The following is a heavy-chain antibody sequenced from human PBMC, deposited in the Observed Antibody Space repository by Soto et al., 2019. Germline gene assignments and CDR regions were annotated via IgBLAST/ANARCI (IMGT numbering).Heavy chain of an antibody. CDR1: GGSISSGGYS. Sequence: ASETLSLTCAVSGGSISSGGYSWSWIRQPPGKGLGWIGYIYHSGSTYYNPSLKSRVTISVDRSKNQFSLKLSSVTAADTAVYYCARGWGPYDYVWGSYPNRHPTPYNWFDPWGQGTLVTVSS. V-gene: IGHV4-30-2*01. J-gene: IGHJ5*02. CDR3: ARGWGPYDYVWGSYPNRHPTPYNWFDP. D-gene: IGHD3-16*01. CDR2: IYHSGST.